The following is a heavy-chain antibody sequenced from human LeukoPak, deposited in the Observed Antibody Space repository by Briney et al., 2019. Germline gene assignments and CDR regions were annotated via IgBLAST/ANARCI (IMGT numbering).Heavy chain of an antibody. CDR1: GFTFSSYG. V-gene: IGHV3-30*02. Sequence: GGSLRLSCAASGFTFSSYGMHWVRQAPGKGLEWVAFIRYDGSNKYYADSVKGRFTISRDNSKNTLYLQMNSLRAEDTAVYYCAKDRGNYYYYMDVWGKGTTVTVSS. CDR3: AKDRGNYYYYMDV. CDR2: IRYDGSNK. J-gene: IGHJ6*03.